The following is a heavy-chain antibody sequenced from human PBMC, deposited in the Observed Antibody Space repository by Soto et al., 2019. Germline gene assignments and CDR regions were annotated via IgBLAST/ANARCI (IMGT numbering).Heavy chain of an antibody. Sequence: ASVKVSCKASGYTFTSDGISWVRQAPGQGLEWMGWISVHNGNRKYAQNFQGRLIMTTDTSTGTAYMELRSLTSDDTAVYYCAREDCSGGRCYPGDYWGQGTLVTVSS. J-gene: IGHJ4*02. CDR2: ISVHNGNR. CDR3: AREDCSGGRCYPGDY. CDR1: GYTFTSDG. V-gene: IGHV1-18*01. D-gene: IGHD2-15*01.